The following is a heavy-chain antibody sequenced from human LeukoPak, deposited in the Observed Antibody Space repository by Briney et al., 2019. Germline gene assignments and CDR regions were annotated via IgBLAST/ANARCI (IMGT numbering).Heavy chain of an antibody. CDR1: GFTFEEYG. CDR2: ISGSGGST. D-gene: IGHD4-17*01. Sequence: GGSLRLSCTTSGFTFEEYGMSWVRQVPGKGLEWVSAISGSGGSTYYADSVKGRFTISRDNSKNTLYLQMNSLRAEDTAVYYCAKSWLTTVTPFDYWGQGTLVTVSS. J-gene: IGHJ4*02. V-gene: IGHV3-23*01. CDR3: AKSWLTTVTPFDY.